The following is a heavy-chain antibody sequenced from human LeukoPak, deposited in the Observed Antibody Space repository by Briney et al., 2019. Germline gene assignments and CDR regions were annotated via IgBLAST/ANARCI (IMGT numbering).Heavy chain of an antibody. J-gene: IGHJ6*02. CDR1: GGSISSGGYY. V-gene: IGHV4-31*03. Sequence: SETLSLTCTVSGGSISSGGYYWSWIRQHPGKGLEWIGYIYYSGSTYYNPSLKSRVTISVDTSKNQFSLKLSSVTAADTAVYYCAREAPITMVRGSQYYYYGMDVWAKGPRSPSP. CDR2: IYYSGST. CDR3: AREAPITMVRGSQYYYYGMDV. D-gene: IGHD3-10*01.